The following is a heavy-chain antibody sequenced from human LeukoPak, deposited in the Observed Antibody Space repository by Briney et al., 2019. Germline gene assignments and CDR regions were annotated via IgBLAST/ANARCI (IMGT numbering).Heavy chain of an antibody. V-gene: IGHV1-2*02. Sequence: ASVKVSCKASGYTFTGYFMRWVRQAPGQGLEWMGWINPNSGDTNYAQKFQGRVTMTRDTSISTAYMELSRLRSDDTAVYYCLYQGPSFDYWGQGTLVTVSS. J-gene: IGHJ4*02. CDR3: LYQGPSFDY. CDR1: GYTFTGYF. D-gene: IGHD2-8*01. CDR2: INPNSGDT.